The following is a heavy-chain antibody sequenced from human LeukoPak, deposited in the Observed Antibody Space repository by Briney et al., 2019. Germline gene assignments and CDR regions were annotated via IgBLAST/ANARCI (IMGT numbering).Heavy chain of an antibody. CDR2: VDPDDGQR. D-gene: IGHD4-11*01. V-gene: IGHV1-24*01. Sequence: ASVKVSCKISGYTLNDISVHWVRQPPGKGLEWMGGVDPDDGQRVYAQRFQSRVTMTEDTSTNTAYMELSRLRSEDTAVYFCAAVSGHYTLLDAWGQGALVTVST. CDR3: AAVSGHYTLLDA. J-gene: IGHJ5*02. CDR1: GYTLNDIS.